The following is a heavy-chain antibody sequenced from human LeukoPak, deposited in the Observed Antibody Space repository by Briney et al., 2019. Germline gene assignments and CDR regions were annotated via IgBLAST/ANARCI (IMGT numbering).Heavy chain of an antibody. CDR2: VRYDGSNK. CDR1: GFTFGSYG. D-gene: IGHD3-9*01. Sequence: GGSLRLSCAASGFTFGSYGMHWVRQAPGKGLEWVAFVRYDGSNKYYADSVKGRFTISRDNSKNTLYLQMNSLRAEDTAVYYCARGPPYYDILTGPLGGFDYWGQGTLVTVSS. V-gene: IGHV3-30*02. J-gene: IGHJ4*02. CDR3: ARGPPYYDILTGPLGGFDY.